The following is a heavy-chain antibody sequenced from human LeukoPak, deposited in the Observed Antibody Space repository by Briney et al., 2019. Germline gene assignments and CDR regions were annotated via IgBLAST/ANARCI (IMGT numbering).Heavy chain of an antibody. Sequence: PSETLSLTCAVSGGSISSSAWWCWVRQPPGKGLEWIGEIHRSGSIYYNPSLESRLTMPLDKSKNQFSLNLYSVTAADTAVYFCVTGGSSWNEYWGQGTLVTVSS. CDR3: VTGGSSWNEY. CDR1: GGSISSSAW. D-gene: IGHD6-13*01. J-gene: IGHJ4*02. V-gene: IGHV4-4*02. CDR2: IHRSGSI.